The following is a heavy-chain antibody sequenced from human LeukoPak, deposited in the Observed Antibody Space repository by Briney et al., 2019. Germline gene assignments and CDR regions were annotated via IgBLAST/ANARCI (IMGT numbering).Heavy chain of an antibody. Sequence: SETLSLTCTVSGGSISSYYWSWIRQPAGKGLEWIGRFYTSGSTNYNPSLKSRVTMSVDTSKNQFSLKLSSVTAADTAVYYCARDRPTMVRGVIGFDYWGQGTLVTVSS. CDR1: GGSISSYY. V-gene: IGHV4-4*07. CDR3: ARDRPTMVRGVIGFDY. J-gene: IGHJ4*02. CDR2: FYTSGST. D-gene: IGHD3-10*01.